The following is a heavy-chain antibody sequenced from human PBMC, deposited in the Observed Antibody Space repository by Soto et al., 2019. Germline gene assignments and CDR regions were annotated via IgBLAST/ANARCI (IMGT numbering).Heavy chain of an antibody. J-gene: IGHJ3*02. CDR1: GYSFTSYA. D-gene: IGHD2-15*01. Sequence: ASVKVSCKASGYSFTSYAMHWVRQAPGQRLEWMGWINAGNGNTKYSQKFQGRVTITRDTSAGTAYMELSSLRSEDTAVYYCATTSFTEIVVVAATHAFDIWGQGTMVTVSS. CDR3: ATTSFTEIVVVAATHAFDI. CDR2: INAGNGNT. V-gene: IGHV1-3*01.